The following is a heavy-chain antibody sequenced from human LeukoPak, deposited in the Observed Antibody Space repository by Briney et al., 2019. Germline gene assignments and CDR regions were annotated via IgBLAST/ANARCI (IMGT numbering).Heavy chain of an antibody. CDR2: ISGSGGST. Sequence: GGSLRFSCVASGFNFSTYAMRWVRQAPGKGLEWVSAISGSGGSTYYADSVKGRFTISRDNSKNTLFLQMNSLRAEDTAVYYCAKSGGGSSWYYFDYWGQGTLVTVSS. J-gene: IGHJ4*02. V-gene: IGHV3-23*01. D-gene: IGHD6-13*01. CDR1: GFNFSTYA. CDR3: AKSGGGSSWYYFDY.